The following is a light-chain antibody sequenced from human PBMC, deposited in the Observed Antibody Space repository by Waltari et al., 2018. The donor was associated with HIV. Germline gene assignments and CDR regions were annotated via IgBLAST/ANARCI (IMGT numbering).Light chain of an antibody. CDR1: SSDIGGYKY. J-gene: IGLJ3*02. CDR3: SSFTGTTALV. Sequence: QSALTQPASVSGSPGQSITISCTGTSSDIGGYKYVSWFQQHPDKAPKLIIYEVRNRPSEISNRLLGSKSGNTAALTISELQAEDEADYYCSSFTGTTALVFGGGTKLTVL. V-gene: IGLV2-14*01. CDR2: EVR.